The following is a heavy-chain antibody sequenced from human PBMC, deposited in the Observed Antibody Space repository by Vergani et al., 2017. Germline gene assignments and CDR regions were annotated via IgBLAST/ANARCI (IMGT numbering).Heavy chain of an antibody. CDR1: GFTFDDYA. CDR3: AKDRTFIGIAVAGPFDY. J-gene: IGHJ4*02. V-gene: IGHV3-9*01. CDR2: ISWNSGSI. Sequence: EVQLVESGGGLVQPGRSLRLSCAASGFTFDDYAMHWVRQAPGKGLEWVSGISWNSGSIGYADSVKGRFTISRDNAKNSLYLQMNSLRAEDTALYYCAKDRTFIGIAVAGPFDYWGQGTLVTVSS. D-gene: IGHD6-19*01.